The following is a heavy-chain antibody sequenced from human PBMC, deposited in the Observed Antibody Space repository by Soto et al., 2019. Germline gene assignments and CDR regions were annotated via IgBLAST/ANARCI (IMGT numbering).Heavy chain of an antibody. CDR3: ASVGSGGCCWFDP. Sequence: QVQLVQSGPEVKNPGASVRVSCKASGYTFTTFAITWVRQAPGQGPEWMGWINTYNDYTNYAQKFQGRVTMTADTTTTTAYLALRSLRYDDTAVYYCASVGSGGCCWFDPWGQGTLVTVSS. J-gene: IGHJ5*02. CDR2: INTYNDYT. V-gene: IGHV1-18*01. CDR1: GYTFTTFA. D-gene: IGHD6-19*01.